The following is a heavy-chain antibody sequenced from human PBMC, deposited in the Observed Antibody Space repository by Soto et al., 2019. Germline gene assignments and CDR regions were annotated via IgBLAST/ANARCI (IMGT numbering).Heavy chain of an antibody. V-gene: IGHV3-9*01. CDR1: VFTFDDYA. D-gene: IGHD3-22*01. CDR2: INWNSGSI. CDR3: AKGYNYDRSGNPDY. Sequence: SLRLSCAASVFTFDDYAMHWVRQSPGKCLEWVSGINWNSGSIGYADSVKGRFTISRDNAKNSLYLQMNSLRTEDTALYYCAKGYNYDRSGNPDYWGQGTLVTVSS. J-gene: IGHJ4*02.